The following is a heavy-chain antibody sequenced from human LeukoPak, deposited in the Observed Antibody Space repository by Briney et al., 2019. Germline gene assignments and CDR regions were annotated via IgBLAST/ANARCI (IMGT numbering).Heavy chain of an antibody. V-gene: IGHV1-46*01. CDR2: LNPSGGST. D-gene: IGHD4-17*01. Sequence: ASVKVSCKASGSTFTSYYMHWVRQATGQGLEWMGILNPSGGSTSYAQKFQGRVTMSRDTSTSTVYMELSSLRSEDTAVYYCAIFAHYGDYGAFDIWGQGTMVTVSS. J-gene: IGHJ3*02. CDR1: GSTFTSYY. CDR3: AIFAHYGDYGAFDI.